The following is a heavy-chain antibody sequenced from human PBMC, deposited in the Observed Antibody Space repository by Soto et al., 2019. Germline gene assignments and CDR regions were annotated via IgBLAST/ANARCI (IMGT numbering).Heavy chain of an antibody. J-gene: IGHJ4*02. CDR3: ARHSSQNFDWLEY. CDR2: IFYSGST. V-gene: IGHV4-61*08. Sequence: SETLSLTCTVSGGSISSGDYYWSWVRQPPGKGLEWIAFIFYSGSTNYNPSLKSRVTIAVDTSKNQFSLKLTSVTAADTAVYYCARHSSQNFDWLEYWGQGTLVTVS. D-gene: IGHD3-9*01. CDR1: GGSISSGDYY.